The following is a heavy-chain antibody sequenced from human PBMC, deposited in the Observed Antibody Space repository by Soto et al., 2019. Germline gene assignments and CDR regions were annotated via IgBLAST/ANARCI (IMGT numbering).Heavy chain of an antibody. J-gene: IGHJ5*02. CDR3: ARTGFYDTLTGYYLVPWFDP. V-gene: IGHV5-51*01. CDR1: GYSFTSYW. Sequence: GESLKISCKGSGYSFTSYWIGWVRQMPGKGLEWMGIIYPGDSDTRYSPSFQGQVTISADKSISTAYLQWSSLKASDTAMYYCARTGFYDTLTGYYLVPWFDPWGQGTLVTVSS. CDR2: IYPGDSDT. D-gene: IGHD3-9*01.